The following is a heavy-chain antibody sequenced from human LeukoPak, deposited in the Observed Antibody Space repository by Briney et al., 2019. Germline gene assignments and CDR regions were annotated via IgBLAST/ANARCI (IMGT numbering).Heavy chain of an antibody. CDR2: FRGSGGSS. V-gene: IGHV3-23*01. CDR3: AKAYGSGKGFDY. D-gene: IGHD3-10*01. J-gene: IGHJ4*02. Sequence: GGALRLSCAASGFTFCSYGMSWVRRAPGKVQEWVSAFRGSGGSSYYADSVKRRFTISRDNSKNTLYLQMKSLRAEDTAVYYCAKAYGSGKGFDYWGQGTLVTVSS. CDR1: GFTFCSYG.